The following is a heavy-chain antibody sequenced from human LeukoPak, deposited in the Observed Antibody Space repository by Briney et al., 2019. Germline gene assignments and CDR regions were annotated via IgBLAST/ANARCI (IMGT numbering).Heavy chain of an antibody. D-gene: IGHD6-19*01. CDR3: AKSSSGWTSFAY. CDR2: ISGSGGST. CDR1: GFTFNSYA. J-gene: IGHJ4*02. V-gene: IGHV3-23*01. Sequence: GGSLRLPCAASGFTFNSYAMSWVRQAPGKGLEWVPGISGSGGSTYYADSVKGRFTISRDNSKNTVYLQMNSLRAEDTAVYYCAKSSSGWTSFAYWGQGTLVTVSS.